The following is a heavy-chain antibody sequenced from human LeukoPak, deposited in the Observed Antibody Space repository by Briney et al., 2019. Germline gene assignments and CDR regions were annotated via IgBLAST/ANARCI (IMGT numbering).Heavy chain of an antibody. CDR3: ARTYCGGDCYSMLGPNDAFDI. D-gene: IGHD2-21*01. CDR1: GYSISSGYY. J-gene: IGHJ3*02. Sequence: SETLSLTCAVSGYSISSGYYWGWIRQPPGKGLEWIGSIYHSGSTYYNPSLKSRVTISVDTSKNQFSLKLSSVTAADTAVYYCARTYCGGDCYSMLGPNDAFDIWGQGTMVTVSS. CDR2: IYHSGST. V-gene: IGHV4-38-2*01.